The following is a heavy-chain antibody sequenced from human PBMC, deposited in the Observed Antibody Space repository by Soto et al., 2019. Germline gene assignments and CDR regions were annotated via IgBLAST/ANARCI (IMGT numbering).Heavy chain of an antibody. V-gene: IGHV4-59*01. Sequence: SETLSLTCTVPGGSISSYYWSWIRQPPGKGLEWIGYIYYSGSTNYNPSLKSRVTISVDTSKNQFSLKLSSVTAADTAVYYCARGGGYSSGWRDYWGQGTLVTVSS. J-gene: IGHJ4*02. CDR1: GGSISSYY. CDR3: ARGGGYSSGWRDY. CDR2: IYYSGST. D-gene: IGHD6-19*01.